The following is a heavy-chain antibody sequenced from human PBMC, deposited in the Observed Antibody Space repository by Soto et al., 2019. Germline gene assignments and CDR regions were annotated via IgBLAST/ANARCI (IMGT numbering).Heavy chain of an antibody. CDR2: INPSGGST. CDR1: GYTFTSYY. Sequence: GASVKVSCKASGYTFTSYYMHWVRQAPGQGLEWMGIINPSGGSTSYAQKFQGRVTMTRDTSTGTVYMELSSLRSEDTAVYYCATGLAMVRGVINNWFDPWGQGTLVTVSS. D-gene: IGHD3-10*01. V-gene: IGHV1-46*01. CDR3: ATGLAMVRGVINNWFDP. J-gene: IGHJ5*02.